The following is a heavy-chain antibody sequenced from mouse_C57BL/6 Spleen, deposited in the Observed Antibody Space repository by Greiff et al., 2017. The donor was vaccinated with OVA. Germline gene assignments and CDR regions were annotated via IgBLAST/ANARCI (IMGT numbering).Heavy chain of an antibody. D-gene: IGHD2-3*01. CDR2: ISSGSSTI. V-gene: IGHV5-17*01. Sequence: EVKLMESGGGLVKPGGSLKLSCAASGFTFSDYGMHWVRQAPEKGLEWVAYISSGSSTIYYADTVKGRFTISRDNAKNTLFLQMTSLRSEDTAMYYCARNGYYPLYAMDYWGQGTSVTVSS. J-gene: IGHJ4*01. CDR3: ARNGYYPLYAMDY. CDR1: GFTFSDYG.